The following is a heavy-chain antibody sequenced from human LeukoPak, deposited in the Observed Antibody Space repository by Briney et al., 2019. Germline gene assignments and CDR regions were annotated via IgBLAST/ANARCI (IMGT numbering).Heavy chain of an antibody. V-gene: IGHV4-31*03. D-gene: IGHD2-15*01. CDR2: IYYSGST. CDR1: GGSISSGGYY. Sequence: PSETLSLTCTVSGGSISSGGYYWSWIRQHPGKGLEWIGYIYYSGSTYYNPSLKSRVTISVDTSKNHFSLKLSSVTAADTAVYYCARDRSRGGLDYWGQGTLVTVSS. CDR3: ARDRSRGGLDY. J-gene: IGHJ4*02.